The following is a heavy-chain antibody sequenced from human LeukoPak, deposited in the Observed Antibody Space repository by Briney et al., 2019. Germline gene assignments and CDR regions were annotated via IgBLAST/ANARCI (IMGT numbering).Heavy chain of an antibody. D-gene: IGHD1-26*01. V-gene: IGHV3-7*01. J-gene: IGHJ3*02. Sequence: GGSLRLSCEGSGFTFSNYWMGWVRQAPGKGLQWVANIKTDGSEKYYVDSVKGRFTTSRDNAKNSLYLQMNSLRADDTAVYYCARQETSSYNGAFDIWGQGTMVTVSS. CDR1: GFTFSNYW. CDR2: IKTDGSEK. CDR3: ARQETSSYNGAFDI.